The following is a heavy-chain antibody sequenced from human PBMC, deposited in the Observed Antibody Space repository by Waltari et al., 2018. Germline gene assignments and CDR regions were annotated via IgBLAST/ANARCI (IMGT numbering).Heavy chain of an antibody. CDR1: GFTFSSYG. D-gene: IGHD4-17*01. V-gene: IGHV3-23*04. Sequence: VQLVESGGGVVQPGRSLRLSCAASGFTFSSYGMHWVRQAPGKGLEWVAVISGSGGSTYYADSVKGRFTISRDNSKNTLYLQMNSLRAEDTAVYYCAKGRGTPYGDYLGYWGQGTLVTVSS. J-gene: IGHJ4*02. CDR3: AKGRGTPYGDYLGY. CDR2: ISGSGGST.